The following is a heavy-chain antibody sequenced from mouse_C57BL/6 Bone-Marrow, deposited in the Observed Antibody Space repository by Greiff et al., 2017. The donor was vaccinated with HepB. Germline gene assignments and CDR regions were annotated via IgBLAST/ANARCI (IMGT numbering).Heavy chain of an antibody. J-gene: IGHJ2*01. V-gene: IGHV14-3*01. D-gene: IGHD1-1*01. CDR2: IDPANGNT. CDR3: ARGYYYGSLDY. Sequence: VQLQQSVAELVRPGASVKLSCTASGFNIKNTYIHWVKQRPEQGLEWIGRIDPANGNTKYAPKFQGKATITADTSSNTAYLQLSSLTSEDTAIYYCARGYYYGSLDYWGQGTTLTVSS. CDR1: GFNIKNTY.